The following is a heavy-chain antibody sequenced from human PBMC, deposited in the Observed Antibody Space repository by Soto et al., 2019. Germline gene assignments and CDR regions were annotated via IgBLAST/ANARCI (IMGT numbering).Heavy chain of an antibody. D-gene: IGHD2-21*02. CDR1: GFSFSSYG. V-gene: IGHV3-33*05. CDR2: IPNDGSYQ. CDR3: ARDDAFGDENGFDI. J-gene: IGHJ3*02. Sequence: ESGGGVVQPGRSQRLSCEASGFSFSSYGMHWVRQAPGKGLDWVAVIPNDGSYQHYAESVKGRFTISRDNSKNTLFLQMNSLRAEDTAVYYCARDDAFGDENGFDIWGQGTMVTVSS.